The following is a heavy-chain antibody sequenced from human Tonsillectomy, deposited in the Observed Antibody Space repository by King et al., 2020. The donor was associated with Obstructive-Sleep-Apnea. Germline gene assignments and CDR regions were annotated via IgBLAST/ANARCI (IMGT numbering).Heavy chain of an antibody. D-gene: IGHD3-22*01. CDR3: VKDRGSGYYYVPYYFDY. CDR1: GFTFDDYA. J-gene: IGHJ4*02. V-gene: IGHV3-9*01. CDR2: ISWNSGSI. Sequence: VQLVESGGGLVQPGRSLRLSCAASGFTFDDYAMHWVRQAPGKGLEWVSGISWNSGSIGYADSVKGRFTISRDNAKNSLYLQMNSLRAEDTALYYCVKDRGSGYYYVPYYFDYWGQGTLVTVSS.